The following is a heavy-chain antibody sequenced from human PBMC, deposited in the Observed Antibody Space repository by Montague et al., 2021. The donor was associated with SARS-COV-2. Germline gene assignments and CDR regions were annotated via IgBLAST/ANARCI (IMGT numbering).Heavy chain of an antibody. CDR1: GFPFRTYT. CDR3: VRDSNYGDYFDY. J-gene: IGHJ4*02. V-gene: IGHV3-21*01. D-gene: IGHD4-11*01. Sequence: SLRLSCAASGFPFRTYTMNWVRQSPGKGLEWISSISSSSSDIYRADSMKGRFTISRDNAKNSLYLQMNSLRVEDTAVYFCVRDSNYGDYFDYWGQGALVTVSS. CDR2: ISSSSSDI.